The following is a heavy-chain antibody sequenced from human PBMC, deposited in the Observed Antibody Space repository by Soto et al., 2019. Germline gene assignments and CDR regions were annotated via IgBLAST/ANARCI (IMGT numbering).Heavy chain of an antibody. CDR3: AKYRRTEAEGFTLDY. V-gene: IGHV4-59*02. J-gene: IGHJ4*02. Sequence: SETLSLTCTVSGDSVNNYYWSWIRQPPGKRLEWIGCIYYTGSTTYNPSLETRVTMSVDTSKNQFSLKLNSVNAADTAVYYCAKYRRTEAEGFTLDYWGRGTLVTVSS. CDR2: IYYTGST. CDR1: GDSVNNYY. D-gene: IGHD6-13*01.